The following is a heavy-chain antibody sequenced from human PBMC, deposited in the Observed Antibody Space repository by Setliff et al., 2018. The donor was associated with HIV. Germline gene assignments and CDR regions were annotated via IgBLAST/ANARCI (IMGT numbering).Heavy chain of an antibody. CDR3: ARVMVRGVEYYVDV. D-gene: IGHD3-10*01. CDR1: GFTFISST. V-gene: IGHV3-23*01. J-gene: IGHJ6*04. Sequence: GGSLRLSCTVSGFTFISSTMNWVRQAPGKGLEWVSGISGTGGTTYSTDSVKDRFTIARDNSKNTLFLQMNSLRGEDTALYYCARVMVRGVEYYVDVWGKGTTVTVSS. CDR2: ISGTGGTT.